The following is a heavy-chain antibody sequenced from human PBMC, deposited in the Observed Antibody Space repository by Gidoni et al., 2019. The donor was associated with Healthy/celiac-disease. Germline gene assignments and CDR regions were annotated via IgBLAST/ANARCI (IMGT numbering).Heavy chain of an antibody. CDR3: ARAHSSGFLVG. Sequence: QVQLQESGPGLVKPSQTLSLTCTVSGGSISRGSYYWSWIRQPAGKGLEWIGRIYTSGSTNYNPSLKSRVTISVDTSKNQFSLKLSSVTAADTAVYYCARAHSSGFLVGWGQGTLVTVSS. D-gene: IGHD6-19*01. J-gene: IGHJ4*02. CDR1: GGSISRGSYY. V-gene: IGHV4-61*02. CDR2: IYTSGST.